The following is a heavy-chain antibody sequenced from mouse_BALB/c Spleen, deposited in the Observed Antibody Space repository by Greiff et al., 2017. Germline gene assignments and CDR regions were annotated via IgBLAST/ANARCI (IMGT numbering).Heavy chain of an antibody. CDR3: ARGNAIDY. CDR1: GFTFSSYA. Sequence: EVMLVESGGRLVKPGGSLKLSCAASGFTFSSYAMSWVRQTPEKRLEWVASISSGGSTYYPDSVKGRFTISRDNARNILYLQMSSLRSEDTAMYYCARGNAIDYWGQGTSVTVSS. J-gene: IGHJ4*01. CDR2: ISSGGST. V-gene: IGHV5-6-5*01.